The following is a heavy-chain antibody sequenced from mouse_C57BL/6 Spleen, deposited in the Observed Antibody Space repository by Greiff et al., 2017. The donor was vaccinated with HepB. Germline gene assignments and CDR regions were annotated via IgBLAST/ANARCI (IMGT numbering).Heavy chain of an antibody. Sequence: QVQLQQSGAELVKPGASVKLSCKASGYTFTSYWMHWVKQRPGRGLEWIGRIDPNSGGTKYNEKFKSKATLTVDKPSSTAYMQLSSLTSEDSAVYYGARDVDDGYYWYFDVWGTGTTVTVSS. J-gene: IGHJ1*03. CDR1: GYTFTSYW. V-gene: IGHV1-72*01. CDR3: ARDVDDGYYWYFDV. CDR2: IDPNSGGT. D-gene: IGHD2-3*01.